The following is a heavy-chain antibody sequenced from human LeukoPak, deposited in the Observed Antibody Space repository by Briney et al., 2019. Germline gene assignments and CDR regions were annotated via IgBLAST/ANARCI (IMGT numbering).Heavy chain of an antibody. CDR3: ARRDSSGVVPRWDY. Sequence: PSETLSLTCSVSGDSIISSNYYWGWIRQPPGKGLEWIGSIYYSGSTYYNPSLKSRVTISVDTSKNLFSLKLTSMTAADTAVYYCARRDSSGVVPRWDYWGQGTLVTVSS. V-gene: IGHV4-39*01. CDR1: GDSIISSNYY. J-gene: IGHJ4*02. D-gene: IGHD6-25*01. CDR2: IYYSGST.